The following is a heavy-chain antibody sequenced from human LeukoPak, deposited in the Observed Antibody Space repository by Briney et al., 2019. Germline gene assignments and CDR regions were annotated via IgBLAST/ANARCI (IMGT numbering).Heavy chain of an antibody. CDR1: GYSISSGYY. J-gene: IGHJ4*02. V-gene: IGHV4-38-2*02. Sequence: PSETLSLTCTVSGYSISSGYYWGWIRQPPGKGLEWNGSIYHSGSTYYNPSLKSRVTISVDTSKNQFSLKLSSVTAADTAVYYCARWGATTGFDYWGQGTLVTVSS. CDR2: IYHSGST. CDR3: ARWGATTGFDY. D-gene: IGHD1-26*01.